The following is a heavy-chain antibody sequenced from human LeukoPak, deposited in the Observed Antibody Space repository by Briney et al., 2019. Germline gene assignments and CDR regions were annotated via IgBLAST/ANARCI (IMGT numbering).Heavy chain of an antibody. V-gene: IGHV4-61*01. J-gene: IGHJ4*02. CDR2: IHYHGST. Sequence: PSETLSLTCTVSGDPISGYSNYKWSWIRQPPGKGLEWIGYIHYHGSTNYNPSLKSRVTFSVDTSKNQFSLKLTSVTAADTAVYYCAREYSAFDYWGQGTLVTVSS. CDR1: GDPISGYSNYK. CDR3: AREYSAFDY. D-gene: IGHD6-13*01.